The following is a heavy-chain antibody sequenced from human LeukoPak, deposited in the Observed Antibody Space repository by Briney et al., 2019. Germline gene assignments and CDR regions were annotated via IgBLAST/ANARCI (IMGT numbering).Heavy chain of an antibody. CDR1: GFTFSSYA. V-gene: IGHV3-21*01. CDR2: ISSSSYI. CDR3: ARGASTATATHFDY. Sequence: PGGSLRLSCAASGFTFSSYAMSWVRQAPGKGLEWVSSISSSSYIYYADSVKGRFTISRDNAKNSLYLQMNSLRAEDTAVYYCARGASTATATHFDYWGQGTLVTVSS. J-gene: IGHJ4*02. D-gene: IGHD2-15*01.